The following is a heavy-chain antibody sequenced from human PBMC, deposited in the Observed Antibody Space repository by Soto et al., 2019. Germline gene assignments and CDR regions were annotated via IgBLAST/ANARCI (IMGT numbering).Heavy chain of an antibody. CDR3: ARQGLGPLHGLVDV. Sequence: QVQLQESGPGLVKPSATLSLSCTVSGGSISSYYWSWFRQCPGKRMEWIGYVHHSWGSSYNPSLQSRVAISLDTFKRQFSLKVTSVTATDTAVYYCARQGLGPLHGLVDVWGQGTTVTVSS. CDR2: VHHSWGS. J-gene: IGHJ6*02. CDR1: GGSISSYY. D-gene: IGHD3-16*01. V-gene: IGHV4-59*08.